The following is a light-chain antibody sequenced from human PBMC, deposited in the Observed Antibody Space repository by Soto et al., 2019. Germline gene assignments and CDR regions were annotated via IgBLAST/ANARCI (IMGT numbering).Light chain of an antibody. V-gene: IGKV2-28*01. Sequence: DIVMTQSPLSLPVTPGEPASISCRSSQSLLHSNGYNYLDWYLQKPGQSPQLLIYLGSNRASGVPDRCSGSGSGTDFTLKISRVEAEDGGVYYCMQALQRPFTFGPGTKVDIK. CDR2: LGS. J-gene: IGKJ3*01. CDR1: QSLLHSNGYNY. CDR3: MQALQRPFT.